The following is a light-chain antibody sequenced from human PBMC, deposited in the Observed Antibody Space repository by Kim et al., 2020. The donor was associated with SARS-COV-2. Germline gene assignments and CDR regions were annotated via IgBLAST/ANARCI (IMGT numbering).Light chain of an antibody. V-gene: IGLV3-21*04. J-gene: IGLJ3*02. CDR3: QVWDSNNTYWV. Sequence: SYELTQPPSVSEAPGKTASITCGGDNIGSKSVHWYQQKPGQAPVVVILSDSDRPSGIPERFSGSNSGNTATLTISRVEAGDEADYYCQVWDSNNTYWVFG. CDR2: SDS. CDR1: NIGSKS.